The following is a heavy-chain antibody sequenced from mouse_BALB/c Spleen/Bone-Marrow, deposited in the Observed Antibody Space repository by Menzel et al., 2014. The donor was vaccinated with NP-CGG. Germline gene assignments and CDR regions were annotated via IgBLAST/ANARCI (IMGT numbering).Heavy chain of an antibody. J-gene: IGHJ4*01. CDR3: ARHVGNPYAMDY. Sequence: DVHLVESGGGLVQPGGSLKLSCAASGFTFSSYTMSWVRQTPEKRLEWVAYISNGGGSTYYPDTVKGRLTISRDNAKNTLYLQMSSLKSEDTAMYYCARHVGNPYAMDYWGQRTSVTVSS. V-gene: IGHV5-12-2*01. D-gene: IGHD3-1*01. CDR2: ISNGGGST. CDR1: GFTFSSYT.